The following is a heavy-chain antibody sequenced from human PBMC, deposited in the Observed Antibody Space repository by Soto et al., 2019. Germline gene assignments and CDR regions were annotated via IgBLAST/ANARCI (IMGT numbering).Heavy chain of an antibody. V-gene: IGHV3-21*06. J-gene: IGHJ4*02. CDR3: ARDAKGYNSGWYDY. Sequence: GGSLRLSCAASGFTFSSYSMKWVRQAPGKGLEWVSSISSSSSYIYYADSVKGRFTISRDNAKNLLYLQMNSLRAEDTAVYYCARDAKGYNSGWYDYWGQGTLVTVSS. CDR2: ISSSSSYI. D-gene: IGHD6-19*01. CDR1: GFTFSSYS.